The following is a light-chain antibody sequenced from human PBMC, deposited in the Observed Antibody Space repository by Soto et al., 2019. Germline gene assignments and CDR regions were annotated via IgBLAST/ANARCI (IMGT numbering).Light chain of an antibody. CDR3: QQYGSSPLYT. CDR1: QSISSSS. J-gene: IGKJ2*01. CDR2: GTS. Sequence: VLTQSPGTLSLSPGERATLSCRASQSISSSSLAWYQKKPGQAPRPLIYGTSSRATGIPERFSGSGSGTDFTLTISSLEPEDFAVYYCQQYGSSPLYTFGQGTKLEV. V-gene: IGKV3-20*01.